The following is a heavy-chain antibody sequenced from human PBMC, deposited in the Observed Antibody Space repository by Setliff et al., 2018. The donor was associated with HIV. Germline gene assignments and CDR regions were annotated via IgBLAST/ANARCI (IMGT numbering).Heavy chain of an antibody. J-gene: IGHJ3*02. CDR1: GYTLTELS. Sequence: RASVKVSCKVSGYTLTELSIHWVRQAPGKGLEWMGGFDPEYDKTFYAQKFQGRVTMSEDTSTDTAYMELTSLRSEDTAVYYCATRAYDSSGYLRSRVSGAAFDIWGQGTTVTVS. D-gene: IGHD3-22*01. CDR2: FDPEYDKT. V-gene: IGHV1-24*01. CDR3: ATRAYDSSGYLRSRVSGAAFDI.